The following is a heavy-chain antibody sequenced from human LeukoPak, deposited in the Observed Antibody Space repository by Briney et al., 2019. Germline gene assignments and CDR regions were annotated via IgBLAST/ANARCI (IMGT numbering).Heavy chain of an antibody. J-gene: IGHJ5*02. CDR3: ARGPRGTMISFDP. Sequence: SETLSLTCAVSGGSISSNNWWSWVRQPPGKGLEWIGEVYHSGITTYEPSLKSRVTMSVDKSKNEFSLKVNSVTAADTAVYYCARGPRGTMISFDPWGQGTLVTVSS. CDR2: VYHSGIT. V-gene: IGHV4-4*02. D-gene: IGHD3-22*01. CDR1: GGSISSNNW.